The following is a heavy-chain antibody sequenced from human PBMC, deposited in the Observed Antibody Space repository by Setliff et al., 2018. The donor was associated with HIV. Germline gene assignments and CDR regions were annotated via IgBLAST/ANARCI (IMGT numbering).Heavy chain of an antibody. CDR3: VRNSLSYDILTGYSPNWYFDL. CDR2: INDDGSTT. CDR1: GFTFNNYW. V-gene: IGHV3-74*01. Sequence: GGSLRLSCAASGFTFNNYWMNWVRQAPGKGLVWVSNINDDGSTTNYADSVKGRFTISRDNAKNTLFLQMNSLRAEDTAVYYCVRNSLSYDILTGYSPNWYFDLWGRGTLVTVSS. D-gene: IGHD3-9*01. J-gene: IGHJ2*01.